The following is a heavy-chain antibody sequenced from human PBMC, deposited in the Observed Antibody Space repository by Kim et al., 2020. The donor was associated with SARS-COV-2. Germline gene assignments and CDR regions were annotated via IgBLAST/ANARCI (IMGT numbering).Heavy chain of an antibody. D-gene: IGHD3-22*01. V-gene: IGHV4-31*02. CDR3: ARGHYYDIGY. J-gene: IGHJ4*02. Sequence: RTYYNPSLKSRVTRSVDTSKNQFSLKLSSVTAADTAVYYCARGHYYDIGYWGQGTLVTVSS. CDR2: RT.